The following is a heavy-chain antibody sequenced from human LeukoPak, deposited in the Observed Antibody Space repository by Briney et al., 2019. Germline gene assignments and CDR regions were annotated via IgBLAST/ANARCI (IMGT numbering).Heavy chain of an antibody. CDR3: ARGIKIPGIAAAGTHAGTGYFDS. CDR2: INHSGST. J-gene: IGHJ4*02. V-gene: IGHV4-34*01. D-gene: IGHD6-13*01. Sequence: SETLSLTCAVYGGSFSGYYWSWIRQPPGKGLEWIGEINHSGSTNYNPSLKSRVTISVDTSKNQFSLKLSSVTAADAAVYYCARGIKIPGIAAAGTHAGTGYFDSWAQGTLVTVSS. CDR1: GGSFSGYY.